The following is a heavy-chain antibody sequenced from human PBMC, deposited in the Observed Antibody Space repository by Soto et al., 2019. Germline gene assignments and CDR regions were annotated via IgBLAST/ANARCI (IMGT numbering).Heavy chain of an antibody. CDR3: ARSPADIWFEEFRIRNWFDP. CDR2: ISAYNGNT. Sequence: ASVKVSCKASGYTFTSYGISWVRQAPGQGLEWMGWISAYNGNTNYAQKLQGRVTMTTDTSTSTAYMELRSLRSDDTAVYYCARSPADIWFEEFRIRNWFDPWGQGTLVTVSS. D-gene: IGHD3-10*01. J-gene: IGHJ5*02. CDR1: GYTFTSYG. V-gene: IGHV1-18*01.